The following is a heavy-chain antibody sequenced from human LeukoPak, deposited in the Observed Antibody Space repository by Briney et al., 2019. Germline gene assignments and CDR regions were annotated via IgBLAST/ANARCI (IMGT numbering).Heavy chain of an antibody. CDR3: ARGPSFYDSSAYIY. V-gene: IGHV3-74*01. D-gene: IGHD3-22*01. CDR1: GFTFSSYW. CDR2: INSDGSTT. Sequence: GGSLRLSCAVSGFTFSSYWMHWVRQAPGKGLVWVSRINSDGSTTSYADSVKGRFTISRDNAKNPLYLQVNSLRAEDTAVYYCARGPSFYDSSAYIYWGQGTLVTVSS. J-gene: IGHJ4*02.